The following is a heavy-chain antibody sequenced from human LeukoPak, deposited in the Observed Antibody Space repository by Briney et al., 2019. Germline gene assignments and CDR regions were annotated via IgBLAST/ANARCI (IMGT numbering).Heavy chain of an antibody. Sequence: GGSLRLSCAASGFPFSSYSMNWVRQAPGKGLEWVSYISNSASTIYYADSVTGRFTISRDNAKNSLYLQMNSLRDEDTAVYYCTRDPVATSRFDYWGQGTLVTVSS. J-gene: IGHJ4*02. CDR2: ISNSASTI. CDR3: TRDPVATSRFDY. CDR1: GFPFSSYS. D-gene: IGHD5-12*01. V-gene: IGHV3-48*02.